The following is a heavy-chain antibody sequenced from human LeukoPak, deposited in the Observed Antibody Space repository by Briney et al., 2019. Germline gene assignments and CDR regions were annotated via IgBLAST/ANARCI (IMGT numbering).Heavy chain of an antibody. Sequence: ASVKVSCKASGYTFTGYYMHWVRQAPGQGLEWMGWTNPNSGGTNYAQKFQGRVTMTRDTSISTAYMELSRLRSDDTAVYYCARDRYYDSSGSILVAFDIRGQGTMVTVSS. CDR1: GYTFTGYY. V-gene: IGHV1-2*02. J-gene: IGHJ3*02. CDR2: TNPNSGGT. D-gene: IGHD3-22*01. CDR3: ARDRYYDSSGSILVAFDI.